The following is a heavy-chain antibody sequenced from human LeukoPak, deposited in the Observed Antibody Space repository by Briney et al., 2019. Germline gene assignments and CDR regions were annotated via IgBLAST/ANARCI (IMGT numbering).Heavy chain of an antibody. Sequence: GGSLRLSCAASGFTFSTYSMNWVRQAPGKGLEWVSSISSSSTYIYYADLVKGRFTISRDNAKNSLYLQMNSLRAEDTAMYYCARDHYCDSSGYDYWGQGALVTVSS. J-gene: IGHJ4*02. V-gene: IGHV3-21*01. CDR1: GFTFSTYS. CDR3: ARDHYCDSSGYDY. D-gene: IGHD3-22*01. CDR2: ISSSSTYI.